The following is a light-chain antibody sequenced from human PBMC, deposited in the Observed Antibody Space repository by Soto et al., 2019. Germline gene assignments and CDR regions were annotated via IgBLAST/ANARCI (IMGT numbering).Light chain of an antibody. Sequence: QSVLTQPPSVSAAPGQKVTISCSGSNSNVGSNYVSWYQHLPGTAPKLLIYNNNQRPSGIRDRFSGSRSGTSATLDITGLQTGDGADYYCSSYTSSSNYVFGTVTKVTVL. CDR3: SSYTSSSNYV. CDR2: NNN. V-gene: IGLV1-51*01. J-gene: IGLJ1*01. CDR1: NSNVGSNY.